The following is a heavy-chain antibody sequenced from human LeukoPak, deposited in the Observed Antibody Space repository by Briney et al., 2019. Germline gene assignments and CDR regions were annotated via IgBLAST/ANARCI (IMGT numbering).Heavy chain of an antibody. D-gene: IGHD1/OR15-1a*01. V-gene: IGHV4-59*08. Sequence: SETLSLTCIVSGGSIGSYYWSWIRQPPGKGLEWIAYINYSGNTDYNPSLKSRVTISVDTSKNHFSLKLNSVTAADTAVYYCARLNVLNNSVLHHFDRWGQGTLVTVSS. J-gene: IGHJ4*02. CDR1: GGSIGSYY. CDR3: ARLNVLNNSVLHHFDR. CDR2: INYSGNT.